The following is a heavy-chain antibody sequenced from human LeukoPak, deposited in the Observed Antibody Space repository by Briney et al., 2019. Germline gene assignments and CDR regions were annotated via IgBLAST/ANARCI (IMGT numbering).Heavy chain of an antibody. Sequence: ASVKVSCKASGYTFTSYDINWVRQATGQGLEWMGWMNPNSGNTDYAQKFQGRVTITRNTSISTAYMELSSLRSEDTAVYYCARSLSTYYDFWSAHRYYYYYMDVWGKGTTVTVSS. CDR3: ARSLSTYYDFWSAHRYYYYYMDV. CDR2: MNPNSGNT. J-gene: IGHJ6*03. V-gene: IGHV1-8*03. CDR1: GYTFTSYD. D-gene: IGHD3-3*01.